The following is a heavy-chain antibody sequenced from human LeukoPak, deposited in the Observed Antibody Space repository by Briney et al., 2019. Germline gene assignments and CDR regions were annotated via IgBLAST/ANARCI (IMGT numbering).Heavy chain of an antibody. CDR3: ARTYTVMGPPDY. CDR2: IYYSGST. Sequence: SETLSLTCTVSGGSISSGGYYWSWIRQHPGKGLEWIGYIYYSGSTYYNPSLKSRVTISVDTSKNQFSLKLSSVTAADTAVYYRARTYTVMGPPDYWGQGTLVTVSS. V-gene: IGHV4-31*03. D-gene: IGHD5-18*01. J-gene: IGHJ4*02. CDR1: GGSISSGGYY.